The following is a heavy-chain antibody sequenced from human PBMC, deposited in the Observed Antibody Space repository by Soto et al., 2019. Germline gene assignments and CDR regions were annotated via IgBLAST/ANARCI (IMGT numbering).Heavy chain of an antibody. J-gene: IGHJ5*02. V-gene: IGHV1-69*02. CDR1: GGTFSSYT. CDR3: ARRYYYGSGSADP. D-gene: IGHD3-10*01. Sequence: QVQLVQSGAEVQKPGSSVKVSCKASGGTFSSYTISWVRQAPGQGLEWMGRIIPILGIANYAQKFQGRVTITADKSTSTAYMELSSLRSEDTAVYYCARRYYYGSGSADPWGQGTLVTVSS. CDR2: IIPILGIA.